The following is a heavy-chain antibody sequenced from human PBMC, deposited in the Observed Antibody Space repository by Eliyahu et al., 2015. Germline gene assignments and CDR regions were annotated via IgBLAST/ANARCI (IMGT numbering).Heavy chain of an antibody. Sequence: EVQLVESGGGLVKPGESLRLXCAVPGFPLTXXWMGWVRQAPGKGLEWVGRIKSKAAGGTTDYAAPVKGRFTISRDDSKNMLYLQMDSLKTEDTAVYYCTTDRGITVRPLFDCWGQGTLVTVSS. CDR1: GFPLTXXW. CDR2: IKSKAAGGTT. CDR3: TTDRGITVRPLFDC. V-gene: IGHV3-15*01. J-gene: IGHJ4*02. D-gene: IGHD6-19*01.